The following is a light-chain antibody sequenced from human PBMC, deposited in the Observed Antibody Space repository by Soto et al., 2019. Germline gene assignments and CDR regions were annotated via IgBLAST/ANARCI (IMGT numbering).Light chain of an antibody. CDR3: QQYNSYSWT. V-gene: IGKV1-5*03. Sequence: DIQMTQSPSTLSGSVGDRVTITCRASQSISNWLAWYQQKPGEAPKLLIYKASNLENGVPSRFSGSGSGTEFTLTISSLQSDDFATYYCQQYNSYSWTFGQGTKVDNK. CDR1: QSISNW. J-gene: IGKJ1*01. CDR2: KAS.